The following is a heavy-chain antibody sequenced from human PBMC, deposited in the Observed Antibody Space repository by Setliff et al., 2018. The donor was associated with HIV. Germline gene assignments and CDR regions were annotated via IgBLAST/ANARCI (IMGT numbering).Heavy chain of an antibody. J-gene: IGHJ4*02. D-gene: IGHD3-22*01. V-gene: IGHV4-39*06. CDR3: ARDPSIGYYYDSSGSYFDY. Sequence: PSETLSLTCTVSGGSISSSSYYWGWIRQPPGKGLEWIGSIYYSGSTYYNPSLKSRVTISEDTSKNQFPLKLSSVTAADTAVYYCARDPSIGYYYDSSGSYFDYWGQGTLVTVSS. CDR2: IYYSGST. CDR1: GGSISSSSYY.